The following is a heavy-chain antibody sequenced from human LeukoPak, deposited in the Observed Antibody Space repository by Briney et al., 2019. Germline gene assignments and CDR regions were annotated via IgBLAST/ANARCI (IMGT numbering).Heavy chain of an antibody. CDR1: GYTFTSYD. V-gene: IGHV1-2*02. CDR2: INPNSGGT. CDR3: TRGGFGSGWEFDC. D-gene: IGHD6-19*01. Sequence: ASVKVSCKASGYTFTSYDINWVRQAPGQGLEWMGWINPNSGGTSYAQKFQGRVTMTRDTSISTAYMDLTSLRFDDTAMYYCTRGGFGSGWEFDCWGQGTLVSVSS. J-gene: IGHJ4*02.